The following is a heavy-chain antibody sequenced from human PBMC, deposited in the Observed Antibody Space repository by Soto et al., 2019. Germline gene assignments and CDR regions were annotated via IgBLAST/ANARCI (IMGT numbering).Heavy chain of an antibody. Sequence: SETLSLTCTVSGGSIITYSYFWGWIRQPPGKGLEWIGSIYYSGSTYYNASLKSRVIISIETSKNQFYLKLSSVTAADTAVYFCASPRTSGWGAGEPAGARGIDVWGQGTTVTVSS. V-gene: IGHV4-39*01. CDR1: GGSIITYSYF. CDR2: IYYSGST. D-gene: IGHD6-19*01. CDR3: ASPRTSGWGAGEPAGARGIDV. J-gene: IGHJ6*02.